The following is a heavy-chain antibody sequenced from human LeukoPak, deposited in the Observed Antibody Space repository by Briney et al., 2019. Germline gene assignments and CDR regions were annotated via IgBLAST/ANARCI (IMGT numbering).Heavy chain of an antibody. V-gene: IGHV1-46*01. CDR2: IYPHSDTT. Sequence: GASVKVSCKTSGYTFTSYYVHWVRQAPGQGLEYMGVIYPHSDTTNYAQKFQGRVTITADKSTSTAYMELSSLRSEDTAVYYCARGVRYCSGGSCSNFDYWGQGTLVTVSS. J-gene: IGHJ4*02. CDR3: ARGVRYCSGGSCSNFDY. D-gene: IGHD2-15*01. CDR1: GYTFTSYY.